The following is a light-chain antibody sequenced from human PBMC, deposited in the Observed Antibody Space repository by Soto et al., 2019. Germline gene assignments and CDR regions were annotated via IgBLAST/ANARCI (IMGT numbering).Light chain of an antibody. J-gene: IGLJ3*02. CDR3: TSHERSNIRV. CDR1: SSDVGGYNY. Sequence: QSALTQPASVSGSPGQSITISCTGTSSDVGGYNYVSWFQQHPGKAPKLLIYEVSRRPSGVSDRFTGSKSGNTASLTISGLQADDEADYYCTSHERSNIRVFGGGTKLTVL. CDR2: EVS. V-gene: IGLV2-14*01.